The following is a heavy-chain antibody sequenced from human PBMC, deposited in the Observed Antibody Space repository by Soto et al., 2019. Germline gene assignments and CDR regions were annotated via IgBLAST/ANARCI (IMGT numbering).Heavy chain of an antibody. Sequence: GESLKISCQGSGFKFTTHWIGWVRQMPDKGLEWMGMIYPSDSDTRYSPSFEGQVTISADKSINTAYLQWNSLKASDSAIYFCLRRKAVRPPDYWGQGNLVTVSS. CDR1: GFKFTTHW. CDR3: LRRKAVRPPDY. J-gene: IGHJ4*02. CDR2: IYPSDSDT. D-gene: IGHD6-6*01. V-gene: IGHV5-51*01.